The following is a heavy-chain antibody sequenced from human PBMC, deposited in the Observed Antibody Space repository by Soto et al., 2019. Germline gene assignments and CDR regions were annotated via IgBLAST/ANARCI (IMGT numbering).Heavy chain of an antibody. Sequence: ASVKVSCKASGYTFNSYAMHWVRQSPGQRLEWMGWINAGNGNTKYSQKFQGRVTITRDTSASTAYMELSSLRSEDTAVYYCARDQGWELLTDAFDIWGQGTMVTVSS. J-gene: IGHJ3*02. CDR3: ARDQGWELLTDAFDI. CDR2: INAGNGNT. V-gene: IGHV1-3*01. CDR1: GYTFNSYA. D-gene: IGHD1-26*01.